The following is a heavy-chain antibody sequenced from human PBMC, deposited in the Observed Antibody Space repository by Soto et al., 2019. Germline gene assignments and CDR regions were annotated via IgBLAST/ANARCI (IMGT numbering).Heavy chain of an antibody. V-gene: IGHV1-18*01. CDR3: AGVLPPFDL. CDR1: GYTFTSYG. CDR2: INAYNGNT. Sequence: QVQLVQSGAEVKKPGASVKVSCKASGYTFTSYGISWVRQAPGQGLEWRGWINAYNGNTNYAQKLQGRVTMTTDTSTSTAYAELRSLGSDVTAVDYCAGVLPPFDLWGQGTLVTASS. J-gene: IGHJ5*02.